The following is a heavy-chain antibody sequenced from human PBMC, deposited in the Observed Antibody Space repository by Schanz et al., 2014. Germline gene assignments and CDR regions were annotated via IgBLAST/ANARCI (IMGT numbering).Heavy chain of an antibody. D-gene: IGHD3-3*01. V-gene: IGHV3-48*01. J-gene: IGHJ4*02. CDR3: VRDSFFAFDY. Sequence: EVQLAESGGGLVQPGGSLRLSCEASGFSFGNYGMSWVRQAPGKGLEWVSYVSRSTPDIYYADSVKGRFTMSRDNAKNSVFLQMNSLRAEDTAVYYCVRDSFFAFDYWGQGTLVTVSS. CDR1: GFSFGNYG. CDR2: VSRSTPDI.